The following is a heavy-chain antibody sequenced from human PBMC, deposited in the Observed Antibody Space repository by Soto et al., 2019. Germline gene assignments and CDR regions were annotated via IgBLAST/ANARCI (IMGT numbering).Heavy chain of an antibody. CDR1: GFTFSSYA. Sequence: PRGSVRLSCAASGFTFSSYAMHWVRQATGKGLEWVAVISYDGSNKYYADSVKGRFTISRDNSKNTLYLQMNSLRAEDTAVYYCARDRSLFYGMDAWGQGTTVNVS. CDR3: ARDRSLFYGMDA. CDR2: ISYDGSNK. D-gene: IGHD3-3*01. J-gene: IGHJ6*02. V-gene: IGHV3-30-3*01.